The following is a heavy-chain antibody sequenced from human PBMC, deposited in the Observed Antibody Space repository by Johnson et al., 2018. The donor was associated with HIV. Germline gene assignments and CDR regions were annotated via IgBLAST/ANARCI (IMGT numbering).Heavy chain of an antibody. V-gene: IGHV3-74*02. D-gene: IGHD1-26*01. CDR2: IKTDGSSI. CDR3: TSDRRGSSGAFDI. J-gene: IGHJ3*02. CDR1: GFTFSNYW. Sequence: VQLVESGGGLVQPGGSLRLSCAASGFTFSNYWMEWVRQAPGKGLVWVSRIKTDGSSIAYADSVKGRFTISRDNAKNSLYLQMNSLRAEDTALYYCTSDRRGSSGAFDIWGQGTMVTVSS.